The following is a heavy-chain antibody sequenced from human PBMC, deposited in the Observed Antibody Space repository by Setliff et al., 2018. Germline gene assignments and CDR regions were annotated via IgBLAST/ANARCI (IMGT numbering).Heavy chain of an antibody. J-gene: IGHJ5*02. V-gene: IGHV4-34*01. CDR3: AKGYNYGPFS. Sequence: SETLSLTCDMYGGSFSAYHWSWIRQTPGKGLEWIGEINQSGSTNYNPSLKSRVTMSLDTSKHQFSLKLSSVTAANTAVYYCAKGYNYGPFSWGQGTLVTVSS. CDR1: GGSFSAYH. CDR2: INQSGST. D-gene: IGHD5-18*01.